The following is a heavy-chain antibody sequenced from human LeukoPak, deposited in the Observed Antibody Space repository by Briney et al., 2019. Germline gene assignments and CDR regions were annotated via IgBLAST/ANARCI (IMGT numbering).Heavy chain of an antibody. J-gene: IGHJ4*02. V-gene: IGHV4-30-4*08. Sequence: SETLSLTCTVSGGSISSGGYYWSWIRQHPGKGLEWIGYIYYSGSTYYNPSLKSRVTISVDTSKNQFSLKLSSVTAADTAVYYCARLRPDYYDSSGYYLFDYWGQGTLVTVSS. CDR3: ARLRPDYYDSSGYYLFDY. D-gene: IGHD3-22*01. CDR1: GGSISSGGYY. CDR2: IYYSGST.